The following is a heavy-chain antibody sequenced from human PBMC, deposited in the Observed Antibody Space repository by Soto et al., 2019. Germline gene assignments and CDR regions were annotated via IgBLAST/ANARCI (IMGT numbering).Heavy chain of an antibody. CDR1: GGSISSGGYF. V-gene: IGHV4-31*03. CDR2: IYYSGRT. D-gene: IGHD6-13*01. CDR3: ARFAKEENPKVGSWYFFDY. Sequence: KPSETLSLTCTVSGGSISSGGYFWSWVRQHPGKGLEWIGNIYYSGRTYYNPSLKSRVTISVDTSKNQFSLNLSSVTAADTAVYYCARFAKEENPKVGSWYFFDYWGQGTRVTVSS. J-gene: IGHJ4*02.